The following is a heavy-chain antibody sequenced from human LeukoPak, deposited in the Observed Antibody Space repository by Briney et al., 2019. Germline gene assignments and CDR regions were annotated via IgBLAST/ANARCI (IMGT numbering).Heavy chain of an antibody. CDR1: GFTFSSYG. D-gene: IGHD3-22*01. J-gene: IGHJ3*02. V-gene: IGHV3-30*03. CDR3: ASYDSSGYNAFDI. CDR2: ISYDGSNK. Sequence: GRSLRLSCAASGFTFSSYGMHRVRQAPGKGLEWVAVISYDGSNKYYADSVKGRFTISRDNSKNTLYLQMNSLRAEDTAVYYCASYDSSGYNAFDIWGQGTMVTVSS.